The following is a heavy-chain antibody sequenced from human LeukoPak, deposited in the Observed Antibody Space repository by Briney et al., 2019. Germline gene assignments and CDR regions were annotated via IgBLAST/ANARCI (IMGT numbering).Heavy chain of an antibody. Sequence: ASVKVSCKASGYTFTGYYVHWVRQAPGQGLEWMGWMNPNSGDTNYAQKFQGRVTMTRDTSITTAYVELSSLTSDDAAVYYCARGRYGLLSGYDYWGQGAMVTVSS. CDR2: MNPNSGDT. J-gene: IGHJ4*02. D-gene: IGHD3-22*01. CDR1: GYTFTGYY. CDR3: ARGRYGLLSGYDY. V-gene: IGHV1-2*02.